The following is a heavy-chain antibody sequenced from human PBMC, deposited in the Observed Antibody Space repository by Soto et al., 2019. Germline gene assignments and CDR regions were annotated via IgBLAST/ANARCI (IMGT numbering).Heavy chain of an antibody. V-gene: IGHV4-34*01. Sequence: SETLSLTCGVYGGSFRNYYWIWVRQPPGKGLEWIGFIYNSGSTYYNSSLKSRVTISVDRSKNHFFLNLTSVTAADTAVYYCATYRKFFQIWGQGTKVTVSS. CDR1: GGSFRNYY. CDR3: ATYRKFFQI. CDR2: IYNSGST. J-gene: IGHJ3*02.